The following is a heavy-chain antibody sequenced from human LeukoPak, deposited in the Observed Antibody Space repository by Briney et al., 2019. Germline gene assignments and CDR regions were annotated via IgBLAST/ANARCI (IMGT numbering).Heavy chain of an antibody. CDR1: GFTVSSNY. Sequence: GGSLRLSCVASGFTVSSNYMSWVRQAPGKGLEWVSVIYSGGSTYYADSVKGRFTISRDNSKNTLYLQMNSLRAEDTAVYYCARDLAYDILTGYYNSDQYYYYGMDVWGQGTTVTVSS. V-gene: IGHV3-53*01. J-gene: IGHJ6*02. D-gene: IGHD3-9*01. CDR3: ARDLAYDILTGYYNSDQYYYYGMDV. CDR2: IYSGGST.